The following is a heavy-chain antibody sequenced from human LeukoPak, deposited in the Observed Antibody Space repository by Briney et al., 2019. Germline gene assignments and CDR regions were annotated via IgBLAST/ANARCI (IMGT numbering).Heavy chain of an antibody. V-gene: IGHV3-30-3*01. CDR3: ARGTPPTAMVQSDFDY. CDR2: ISYDGSNK. CDR1: GFTFSGYA. Sequence: PGGSLRLSCAASGFTFSGYAMHWVRQAPGKGLEWVAVISYDGSNKYYADSVKGRFTISRDNSKNTLYLQMNSLRAEDTAVYYCARGTPPTAMVQSDFDYWGQGTLVTVSS. D-gene: IGHD5-18*01. J-gene: IGHJ4*02.